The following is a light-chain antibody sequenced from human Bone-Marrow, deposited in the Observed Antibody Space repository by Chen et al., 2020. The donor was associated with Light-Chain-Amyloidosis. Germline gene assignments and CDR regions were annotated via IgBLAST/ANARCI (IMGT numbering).Light chain of an antibody. CDR3: QQSYSMSSIT. V-gene: IGKV1-39*01. J-gene: IGKJ5*01. CDR2: AAS. CDR1: QRISNY. Sequence: DIQMTQSPSSLSASVGDRVTITCRASQRISNYLNWYQQKPGKAPKLLIHAASTLQSGVPLRFSGSGSGTDFILIISSVQPEDFAIYYCQQSYSMSSITFGQGTRLEIK.